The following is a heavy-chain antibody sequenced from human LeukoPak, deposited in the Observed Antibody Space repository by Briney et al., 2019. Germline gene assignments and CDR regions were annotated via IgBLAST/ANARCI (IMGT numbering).Heavy chain of an antibody. D-gene: IGHD3-9*01. J-gene: IGHJ4*02. Sequence: GGSLRLSCAASGFTFSSYQMNWVRQAPGKGLQRISYISSGGSTIYYADSVKGRFTISRDNAKNSLYLQMNSLRAEDTAIYYCARENDWYGGWDYWGQGTLVTVSS. V-gene: IGHV3-48*03. CDR3: ARENDWYGGWDY. CDR2: ISSGGSTI. CDR1: GFTFSSYQ.